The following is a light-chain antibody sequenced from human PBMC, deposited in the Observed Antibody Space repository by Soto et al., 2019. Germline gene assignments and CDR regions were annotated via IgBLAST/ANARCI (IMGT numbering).Light chain of an antibody. J-gene: IGKJ4*01. V-gene: IGKV4-1*01. CDR1: QSILYSSNNKNY. CDR2: WAS. CDR3: QQRSNWPPLS. Sequence: DIVMTQSPDSLAVSLGERATINCKSSQSILYSSNNKNYLAWYQQKPGQPPKLLIYWASTRESGVPARFSGSGSGTDFTLTISSLQAEDVAVYYCQQRSNWPPLSFGGGTKVEMK.